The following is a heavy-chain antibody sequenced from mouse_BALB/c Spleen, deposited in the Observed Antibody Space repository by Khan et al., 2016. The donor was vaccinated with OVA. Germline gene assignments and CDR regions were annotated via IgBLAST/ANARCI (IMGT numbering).Heavy chain of an antibody. Sequence: QMQLEESGPGLVQPSQSLSITCTVSGFSLSTYGIHWVRQSPGKGLEWLGLIWSDGRTDYNVPFISRLSITKDSSKSQVFFKMNSLQPDDTAIYYCASNSYRYDFTYWGQGTLVTVSA. V-gene: IGHV2-2*01. CDR3: ASNSYRYDFTY. D-gene: IGHD2-12*01. CDR2: IWSDGRT. J-gene: IGHJ3*01. CDR1: GFSLSTYG.